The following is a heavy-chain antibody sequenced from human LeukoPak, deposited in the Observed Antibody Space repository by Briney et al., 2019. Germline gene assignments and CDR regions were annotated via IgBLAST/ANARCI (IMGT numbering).Heavy chain of an antibody. CDR2: ISSSSSYI. CDR1: GFTFSSYS. D-gene: IGHD2-15*01. V-gene: IGHV3-21*01. J-gene: IGHJ4*02. Sequence: PGGSLRLSCAASGFTFSSYSMNWVRQAPGKGLEWVSSISSSSSYIYYADSVKGRFTISRDNAKNSLYLQMNSLRAEDTAVYYCARYYFSRCSGGSCYYYFDYWGQGTLVTVSS. CDR3: ARYYFSRCSGGSCYYYFDY.